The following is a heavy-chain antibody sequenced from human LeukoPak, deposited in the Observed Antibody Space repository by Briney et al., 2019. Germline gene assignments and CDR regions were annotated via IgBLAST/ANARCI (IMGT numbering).Heavy chain of an antibody. V-gene: IGHV4-59*01. J-gene: IGHJ4*02. Sequence: PSETLSLTCTVSGGSISSYYWSWIRQPPGKGLEWIGYIYYSGSTNYNPSLKSRVTISVDTSKNQFSLKLCSVTAADTAVYYCARDSPAYDWGQGTLVTVSS. CDR1: GGSISSYY. CDR2: IYYSGST. CDR3: ARDSPAYD. D-gene: IGHD3-16*01.